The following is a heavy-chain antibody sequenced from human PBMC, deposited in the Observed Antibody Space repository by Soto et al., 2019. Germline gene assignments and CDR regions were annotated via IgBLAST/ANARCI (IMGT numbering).Heavy chain of an antibody. CDR1: GYSFTGYW. J-gene: IGHJ4*02. Sequence: PGESLKISCQGSGYSFTGYWIGWVRQIPGKGLEWMGIINPGDSDTTYSPSFQGQVTISADKSISTAYLQWSSLKASDTAMYYCARQGCGAYDYWGQGTLVTVSS. V-gene: IGHV5-51*01. CDR3: ARQGCGAYDY. D-gene: IGHD5-12*01. CDR2: INPGDSDT.